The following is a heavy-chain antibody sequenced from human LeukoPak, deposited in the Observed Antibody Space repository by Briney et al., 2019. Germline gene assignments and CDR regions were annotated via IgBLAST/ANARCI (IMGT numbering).Heavy chain of an antibody. CDR3: ARGTRSVDIAVVVAAPGDWFDP. CDR1: GGSFSGYY. CDR2: INHSGST. J-gene: IGHJ5*02. V-gene: IGHV4-34*01. Sequence: PSETLSLTCAVYGGSFSGYYWSWIRQPPGKGLEWIGEINHSGSTNYNPSLKSRVTISVDTSKNQFSLKLSSVTAADTAVYYCARGTRSVDIAVVVAAPGDWFDPWGQGTLVTVSS. D-gene: IGHD2-15*01.